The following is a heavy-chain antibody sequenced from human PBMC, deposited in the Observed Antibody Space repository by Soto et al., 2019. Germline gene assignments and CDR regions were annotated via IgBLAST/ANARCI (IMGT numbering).Heavy chain of an antibody. D-gene: IGHD1-1*01. J-gene: IGHJ6*02. V-gene: IGHV3-33*01. CDR3: ARVQDWNDPPGTYYYYHGMDV. Sequence: GGSLRLPCAASGLTFSSYGMHWVRQAPGKGLECVAGIWYEGSIKYYADSVKGRCTISRDNSKNTLYLKMYSLRAEDTAMYYFARVQDWNDPPGTYYYYHGMDVWGQGTTVTVSS. CDR2: IWYEGSIK. CDR1: GLTFSSYG.